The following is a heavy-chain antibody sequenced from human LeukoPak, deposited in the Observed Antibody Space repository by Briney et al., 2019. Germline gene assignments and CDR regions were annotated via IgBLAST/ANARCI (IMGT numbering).Heavy chain of an antibody. Sequence: PSETLSLTCAVYGGSFSGYYWSWIRQPPGKGLEWIGETNHSGSTNYNPSLKSRVTISVDTSKNQFSLKLSSVTAADTAVYYCARGDNRRYYDSSGYDAFDIWGQGTMVTVSS. CDR1: GGSFSGYY. J-gene: IGHJ3*02. CDR3: ARGDNRRYYDSSGYDAFDI. D-gene: IGHD3-22*01. V-gene: IGHV4-34*01. CDR2: TNHSGST.